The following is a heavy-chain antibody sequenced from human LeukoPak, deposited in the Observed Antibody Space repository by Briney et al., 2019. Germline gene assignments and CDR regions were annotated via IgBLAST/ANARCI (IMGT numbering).Heavy chain of an antibody. CDR3: ARLQTTVTTRIDY. CDR1: GGSISSSSYY. J-gene: IGHJ4*02. D-gene: IGHD4-11*01. Sequence: SETLSLTCTVSGGSISSSSYYWGWIRQPPGKGLEWIGSIYYSGSTYYNPSLKSRVTISVDTSKNQFSLKLSSVTAADTAVYYCARLQTTVTTRIDYWGQGTLVTVSS. V-gene: IGHV4-39*01. CDR2: IYYSGST.